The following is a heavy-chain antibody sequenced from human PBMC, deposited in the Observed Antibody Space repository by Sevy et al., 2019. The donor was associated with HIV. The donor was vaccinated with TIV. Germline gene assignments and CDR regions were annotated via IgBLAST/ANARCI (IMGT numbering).Heavy chain of an antibody. CDR1: GYTFTSYG. CDR2: ISVYNGNT. V-gene: IGHV1-18*04. CDR3: ARDMDLLLWFVELNFDY. J-gene: IGHJ4*02. Sequence: ASVKVSCKASGYTFTSYGISSVRQAPGQGLEWMGWISVYNGNTNYAQKLQGRVTMTTDTSTSTDYMELRSLRFDDTDVYYCARDMDLLLWFVELNFDYWGQGTLVTVSS. D-gene: IGHD3-10*01.